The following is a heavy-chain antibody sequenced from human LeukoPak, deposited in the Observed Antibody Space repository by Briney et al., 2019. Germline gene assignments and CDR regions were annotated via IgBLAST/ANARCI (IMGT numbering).Heavy chain of an antibody. CDR1: GGSISSGGYY. CDR2: IYHSGST. Sequence: SETLSLTCTVSGGSISSGGYYWSWIRQHPGKGLEWIGYIYHSGSTYYNPSLKSRVTISVDRSKNQFSLKLSSVTAADTAVYYCARGVGGYSYGPDYWGQGTLVTVSS. V-gene: IGHV4-30-2*01. J-gene: IGHJ4*02. D-gene: IGHD5-18*01. CDR3: ARGVGGYSYGPDY.